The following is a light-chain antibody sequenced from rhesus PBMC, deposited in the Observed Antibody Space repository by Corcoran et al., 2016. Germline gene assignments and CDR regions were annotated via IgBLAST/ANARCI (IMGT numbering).Light chain of an antibody. CDR1: QSISSW. V-gene: IGKV1-22*01. CDR3: QHYYSTPYS. Sequence: DIQMTQSPSSLSASVGDTVTITCRASQSISSWLAWYQQKTSKATNLLIYKASTLQSGVPSRFSGSGSGTDFTLTISSLQSEDIATYYCQHYYSTPYSFGQGTKVEIK. J-gene: IGKJ2*01. CDR2: KAS.